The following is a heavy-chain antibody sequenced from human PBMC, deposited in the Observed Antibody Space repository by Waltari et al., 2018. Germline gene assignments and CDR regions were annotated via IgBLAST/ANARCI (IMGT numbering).Heavy chain of an antibody. V-gene: IGHV1-2*02. CDR1: GYTFTGYY. CDR3: ARSRVLLWFGELLSH. CDR2: INPNSGGT. Sequence: QVQLVQSGAEVKKPGASVKVSCKASGYTFTGYYMHWVRQAPGQGLEWMGWINPNSGGTNYAQKFQGRVTMTRDTSISTAYMVLSRLRSDDTAVYYCARSRVLLWFGELLSHWGQGTLVTVSS. D-gene: IGHD3-10*01. J-gene: IGHJ4*02.